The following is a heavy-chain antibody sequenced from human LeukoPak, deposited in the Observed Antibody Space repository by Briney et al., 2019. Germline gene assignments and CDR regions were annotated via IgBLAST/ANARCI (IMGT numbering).Heavy chain of an antibody. D-gene: IGHD5-18*01. V-gene: IGHV4-34*01. CDR1: GVSFSGYY. J-gene: IGHJ4*02. CDR2: INHSGST. CDR3: ARGPRGYSYGYSHFDY. Sequence: SETLSLTCAVYGVSFSGYYWSWIRQPPGKGLEWIGEINHSGSTNYNPSLRSRVTISVDTSKNQFSLKLSSVTAADTAVYYCARGPRGYSYGYSHFDYWGQGTLVTVSS.